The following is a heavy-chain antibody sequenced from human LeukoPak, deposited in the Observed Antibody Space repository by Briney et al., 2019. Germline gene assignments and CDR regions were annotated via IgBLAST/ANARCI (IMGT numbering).Heavy chain of an antibody. CDR3: ATDLQLGGLYFDY. CDR2: FDPEDGET. V-gene: IGHV1-24*01. J-gene: IGHJ4*02. CDR1: GYTLTELS. Sequence: GASVKVSCKVSGYTLTELSMHWVRQAPGKGLEWMGGFDPEDGETIYAQKFQGRVTMTEDTSTDPAYMELSSLRSEDTAVYCCATDLQLGGLYFDYWGQGTLVTVSS. D-gene: IGHD6-6*01.